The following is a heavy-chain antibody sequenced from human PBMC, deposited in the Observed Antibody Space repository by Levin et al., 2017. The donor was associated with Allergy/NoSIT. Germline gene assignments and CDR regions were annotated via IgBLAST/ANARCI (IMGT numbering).Heavy chain of an antibody. CDR3: ARHHYDFWSGYYQAYYYYGMDV. J-gene: IGHJ6*02. Sequence: SETLSLTCAVYGGSFSGYYWSWIRQPPGKGLEWIGEINHSGSTNYNPSLKSRVTISVDTSKNQFSLKLSSVTAADTAVYYCARHHYDFWSGYYQAYYYYGMDVWGQGTTVTVSS. CDR2: INHSGST. D-gene: IGHD3-3*01. V-gene: IGHV4-34*01. CDR1: GGSFSGYY.